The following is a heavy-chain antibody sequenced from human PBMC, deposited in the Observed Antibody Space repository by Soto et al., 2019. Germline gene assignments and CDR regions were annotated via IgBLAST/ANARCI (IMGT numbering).Heavy chain of an antibody. V-gene: IGHV3-23*01. CDR1: GFTFSSYA. CDR2: ISGSGGST. CDR3: AKDNGDYVWGECAY. J-gene: IGHJ4*02. D-gene: IGHD3-16*01. Sequence: EVELLESGGGLVQPGGSLRLSCAASGFTFSSYAMNWVRQAPGKGLEWVSSISGSGGSTYSADSVKGRFTISRDNSKNTLYLQMHSLRAEDTALYYCAKDNGDYVWGECAYWGQGTLVTVSS.